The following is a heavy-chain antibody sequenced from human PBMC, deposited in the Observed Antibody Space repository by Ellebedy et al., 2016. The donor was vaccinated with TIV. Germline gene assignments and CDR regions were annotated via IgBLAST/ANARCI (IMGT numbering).Heavy chain of an antibody. Sequence: GPTLVKPTQTLTLTCTFSGFSLSTSGVAVGWIRQPPGKALEWLALIYWDDDKRYSPSLKSRLTITKDTSKNQVVLTMTNMDPVDTGTYYCAHSTNYHGSGSYSYYFDYWGQGTLVTVSS. CDR3: AHSTNYHGSGSYSYYFDY. CDR2: IYWDDDK. D-gene: IGHD3-10*01. J-gene: IGHJ4*02. V-gene: IGHV2-5*02. CDR1: GFSLSTSGVA.